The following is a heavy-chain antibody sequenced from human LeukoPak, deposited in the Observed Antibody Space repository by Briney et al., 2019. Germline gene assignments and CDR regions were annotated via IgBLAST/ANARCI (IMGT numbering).Heavy chain of an antibody. CDR3: AKVGKTTYYYDSSGSNYLDY. CDR1: GFTFSSYA. V-gene: IGHV3-23*01. CDR2: ISGSGGST. J-gene: IGHJ4*02. Sequence: GGSLRLSCAASGFTFSSYAMSWVRQAPGKGLEWVSVISGSGGSTYSADSVKGRFTISRDNSKNTLYLQMNSLRAEDTAVYYCAKVGKTTYYYDSSGSNYLDYWGQGTLVTVSS. D-gene: IGHD3-22*01.